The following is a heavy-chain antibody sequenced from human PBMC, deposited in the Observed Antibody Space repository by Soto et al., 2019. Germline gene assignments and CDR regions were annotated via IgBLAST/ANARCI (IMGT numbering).Heavy chain of an antibody. J-gene: IGHJ4*02. Sequence: QVQLVESGGGVVQPGRSLRLSRTTSGFTFSNYGFHWARQAPGKGLGWVAVIWYDGSNKYYTESVKGRFTISRDDSKNTLYLQMNSLRAEDTAVYYCARDLGHFDRGGSYFDYWGQGTLVTVSS. CDR3: ARDLGHFDRGGSYFDY. D-gene: IGHD3-16*01. CDR2: IWYDGSNK. CDR1: GFTFSNYG. V-gene: IGHV3-33*01.